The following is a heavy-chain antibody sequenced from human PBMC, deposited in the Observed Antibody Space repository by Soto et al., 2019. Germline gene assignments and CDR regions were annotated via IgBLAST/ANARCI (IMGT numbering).Heavy chain of an antibody. CDR3: AKDRPGGGSVLTPFDY. D-gene: IGHD1-26*01. J-gene: IGHJ4*02. CDR1: GFTFSRYA. CDR2: ISGSGGST. V-gene: IGHV3-23*01. Sequence: GGSLRLSCAASGFTFSRYAMSWVRQAPGKGLEWVSAISGSGGSTYYADSVKGRFTSSRDDSKNTLYLQMKSLRAKDTAVYYCAKDRPGGGSVLTPFDYCGQGTLVTVSS.